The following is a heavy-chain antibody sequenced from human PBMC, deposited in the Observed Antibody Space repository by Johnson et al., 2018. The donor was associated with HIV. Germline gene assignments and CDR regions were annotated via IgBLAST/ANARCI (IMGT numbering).Heavy chain of an antibody. V-gene: IGHV3-15*01. CDR3: TTKTTVVTLGFDI. CDR1: GFTFSNAW. D-gene: IGHD4-23*01. J-gene: IGHJ3*02. CDR2: IKSKTDGGTT. Sequence: MQLVESGGGLVKPGGSLRLSCAASGFTFSNAWMSWVRQAPGKGLEWVGSIKSKTDGGTTDYAAPVKGRFTISRDDSKNTLYLQMNSLKTEDTAVYYCTTKTTVVTLGFDIWGQGTMVTVSS.